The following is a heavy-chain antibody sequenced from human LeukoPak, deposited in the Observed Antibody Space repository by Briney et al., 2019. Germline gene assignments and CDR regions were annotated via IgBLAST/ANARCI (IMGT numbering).Heavy chain of an antibody. CDR3: TTLGYHLDS. CDR2: FAGSDTTK. V-gene: IGHV3-48*03. J-gene: IGHJ4*02. CDR1: GFDFGAYE. Sequence: PGGSLRLSCAASGFDFGAYEMNWVRHAPGKGLEWVAYFAGSDTTKYYADSVRGRFTISRDNAKKSLYLQMNSLRAEDTALYYCTTLGYHLDSWGQGTLVTVSS. D-gene: IGHD3-22*01.